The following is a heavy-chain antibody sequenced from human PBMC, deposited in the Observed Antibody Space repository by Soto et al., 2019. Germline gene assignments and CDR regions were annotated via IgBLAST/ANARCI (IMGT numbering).Heavy chain of an antibody. Sequence: QVQLQESGPGLVKPSETLSLTCTVSGGSISSYYWSWIRQPPGKGLEWIGYVYYSGSTNYNPSLKSRVTISEDTYKIPFSLKLSSVTAAETAVYYCARDLGGGSDWGQGTLVTVSS. CDR3: ARDLGGGSD. V-gene: IGHV4-59*01. J-gene: IGHJ4*02. CDR2: VYYSGST. D-gene: IGHD2-15*01. CDR1: GGSISSYY.